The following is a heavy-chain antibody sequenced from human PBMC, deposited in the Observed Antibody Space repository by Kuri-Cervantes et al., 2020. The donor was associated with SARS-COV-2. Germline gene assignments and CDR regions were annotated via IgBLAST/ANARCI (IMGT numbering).Heavy chain of an antibody. CDR3: ARDVSGYSSSWYGPYYFDY. CDR1: GDSVSSNSAA. J-gene: IGHJ4*02. V-gene: IGHV6-1*01. CDR2: TYYRSKWYN. D-gene: IGHD6-13*01. Sequence: SETLSLTCAISGDSVSSNSAAWNWIRQSPSRGLEWLGRTYYRSKWYNDYAVSVKSRITINPDTSKNQFSLQLNSATPEDTAVYYCARDVSGYSSSWYGPYYFDYWGQGTRVTVSS.